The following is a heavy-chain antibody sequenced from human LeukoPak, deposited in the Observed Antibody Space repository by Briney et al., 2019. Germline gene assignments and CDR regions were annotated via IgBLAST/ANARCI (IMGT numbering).Heavy chain of an antibody. V-gene: IGHV4-34*01. CDR1: GGSISSYY. Sequence: PSETLSLTGTVSGGSISSYYWSWIRQPPGKGLEWIGEINHSGSTNYNPSLKSRVTISVDTSKNQFSLKLSSVTAADTAVYYCARRPTGYSSGWYRHWGQGTLVTVSS. J-gene: IGHJ1*01. CDR2: INHSGST. D-gene: IGHD6-19*01. CDR3: ARRPTGYSSGWYRH.